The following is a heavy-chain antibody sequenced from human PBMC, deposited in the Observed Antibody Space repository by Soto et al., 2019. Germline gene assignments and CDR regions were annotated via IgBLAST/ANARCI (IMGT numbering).Heavy chain of an antibody. Sequence: QVQLVESGGGVVQPGRSLRLSCAASGFTFSSYGMHQVRQAPGKGLEWVAVISYDGSNKYYADSVKGRFTISRDNSKNTLYLQMNSLRAEDTAVYYCAKEGGYYGSGSYSVGENYYGMDVWGQGTTVTVSS. CDR3: AKEGGYYGSGSYSVGENYYGMDV. V-gene: IGHV3-30*18. D-gene: IGHD3-10*01. CDR2: ISYDGSNK. CDR1: GFTFSSYG. J-gene: IGHJ6*02.